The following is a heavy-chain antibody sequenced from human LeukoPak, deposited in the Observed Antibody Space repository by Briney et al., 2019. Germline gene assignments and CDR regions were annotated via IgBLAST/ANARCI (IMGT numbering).Heavy chain of an antibody. V-gene: IGHV3-23*01. CDR3: AKDGLF. Sequence: GGSLRLSCAASGFTFSGCAMNWVRQAPGKGLEWVSGITSGTSTHYADSVKGRFTISRDNSKNTLFLQMNSLKTEDTAVYYCAKDGLFGGQGTLVTVSS. CDR1: GFTFSGCA. J-gene: IGHJ4*02. CDR2: ITSGTST.